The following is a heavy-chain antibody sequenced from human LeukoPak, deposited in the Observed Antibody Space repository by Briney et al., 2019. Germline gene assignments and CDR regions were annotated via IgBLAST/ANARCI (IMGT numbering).Heavy chain of an antibody. CDR2: IYYSGST. Sequence: SETLSLTYTVSGGSISSYYWSWIRQPPGKGLEWIGYIYYSGSTNYNPSLKSRVTISVDTSKNQFSLKLSSVTAADTAVYYCARVMYSSADWYFDLWGRGTLVTVSS. CDR3: ARVMYSSADWYFDL. CDR1: GGSISSYY. D-gene: IGHD6-19*01. J-gene: IGHJ2*01. V-gene: IGHV4-59*01.